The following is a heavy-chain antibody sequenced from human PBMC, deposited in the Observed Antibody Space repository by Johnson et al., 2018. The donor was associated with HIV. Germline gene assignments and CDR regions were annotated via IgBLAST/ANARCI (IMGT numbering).Heavy chain of an antibody. Sequence: VQLVESGGGVVQPGRSLRLSCAASGFTFSSYAIHWVRQAPGKGLEWVAVISYDGGNKYYADSVKGRFTISRENSKKTLYLQMNSLRAEDTAVYYCARGEGSGWHLAGAFDIWGQGTMVTVSS. D-gene: IGHD6-19*01. V-gene: IGHV3-30*14. J-gene: IGHJ3*02. CDR1: GFTFSSYA. CDR3: ARGEGSGWHLAGAFDI. CDR2: ISYDGGNK.